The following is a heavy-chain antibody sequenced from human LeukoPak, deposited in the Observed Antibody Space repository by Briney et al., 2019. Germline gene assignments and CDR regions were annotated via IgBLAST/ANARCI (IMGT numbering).Heavy chain of an antibody. V-gene: IGHV3-21*01. CDR3: ARWGEGVVYAPTPDY. D-gene: IGHD2-8*02. Sequence: GGSLRLSCAASGFTFSSYTMHWIRQAPGKGLEWVSSISGSNSYIFYADSVKGRFTVSRDNAKDSLYLQMNSLRAEDTAVYYCARWGEGVVYAPTPDYWGQGTLVTVSS. CDR2: ISGSNSYI. CDR1: GFTFSSYT. J-gene: IGHJ4*02.